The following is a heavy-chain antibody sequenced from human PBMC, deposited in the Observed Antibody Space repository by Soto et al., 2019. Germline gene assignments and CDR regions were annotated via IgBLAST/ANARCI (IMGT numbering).Heavy chain of an antibody. CDR2: ISSSSSYI. CDR3: AIMNVAVAGTSDY. Sequence: EVQLVESGGGLVKPGGSLRLSCAASGFTFSSYSMNWVRQAPGKGLEWVSSISSSSSYIYYADSVKGRFTISRDNAKNSLYLHMNSLRAEDTAVYYCAIMNVAVAGTSDYWGQGTLVTVSS. J-gene: IGHJ4*02. D-gene: IGHD6-19*01. CDR1: GFTFSSYS. V-gene: IGHV3-21*01.